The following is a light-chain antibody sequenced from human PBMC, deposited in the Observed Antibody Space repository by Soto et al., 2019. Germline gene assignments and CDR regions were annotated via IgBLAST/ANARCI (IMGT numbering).Light chain of an antibody. CDR3: QQWNSYSWT. CDR1: QSPSGW. V-gene: IGKV1-5*03. Sequence: DIQLTQSPSTLSASVGDRVIITCRASQSPSGWLAWYQQKPGKAPKLMIYKASSLVIEVPTRFSGSGSGTEFTLTIRSLQDDDFATYYFQQWNSYSWTFGQGIQVEI. CDR2: KAS. J-gene: IGKJ1*01.